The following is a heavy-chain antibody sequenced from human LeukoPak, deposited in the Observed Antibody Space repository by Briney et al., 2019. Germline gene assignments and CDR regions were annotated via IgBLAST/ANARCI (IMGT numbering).Heavy chain of an antibody. V-gene: IGHV3-23*01. CDR2: ISGSGGST. CDR3: AKDLGGELRFEYYYGMDV. CDR1: GFTFSSYA. D-gene: IGHD1-26*01. Sequence: PGGSLRLSCAASGFTFSSYAMSWGRRAPGKGLEWVSAISGSGGSTYYADSVTGRSTTSRDNSKNTLNLQMNTLRAEDTAVYYCAKDLGGELRFEYYYGMDVWGQGTTVTVSS. J-gene: IGHJ6*02.